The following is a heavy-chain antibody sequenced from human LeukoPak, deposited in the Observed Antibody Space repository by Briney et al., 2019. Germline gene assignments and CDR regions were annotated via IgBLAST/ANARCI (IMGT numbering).Heavy chain of an antibody. CDR1: GFTFSDHY. CDR2: CRNKPTGYTT. D-gene: IGHD2-8*01. Sequence: PGESLRLSCAASGFTFSDHYMDWVRQAPGKGLEWLGRCRNKPTGYTTTYATSVKGRFTISRDDSKNSVYLQMNSLKTEDTALYYCTRSYAGTLCDYWGQGTLVT. J-gene: IGHJ4*02. V-gene: IGHV3-72*01. CDR3: TRSYAGTLCDY.